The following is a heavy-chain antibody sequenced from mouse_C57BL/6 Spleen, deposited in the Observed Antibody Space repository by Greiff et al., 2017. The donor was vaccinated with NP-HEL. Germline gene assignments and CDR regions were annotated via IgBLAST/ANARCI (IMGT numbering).Heavy chain of an antibody. Sequence: QVQLKQPGAELVRPGSSVKLSCKASGYTFTSYWMHWVKQRPIQGLEWIGNIDPSDSETHYNQKFKDKATLTVDKSSSTAYMQLSSLTSEDSAVYYCARVGYSNYDYFDYWGQGTTLTVSS. CDR1: GYTFTSYW. D-gene: IGHD2-5*01. J-gene: IGHJ2*01. V-gene: IGHV1-52*01. CDR3: ARVGYSNYDYFDY. CDR2: IDPSDSET.